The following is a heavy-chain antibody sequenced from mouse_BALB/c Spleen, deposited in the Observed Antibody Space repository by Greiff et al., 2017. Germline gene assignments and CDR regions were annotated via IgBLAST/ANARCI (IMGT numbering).Heavy chain of an antibody. CDR1: GYSFTGYN. D-gene: IGHD1-1*01. J-gene: IGHJ4*01. Sequence: EVKLVESGPELEKPGASVKISCKASGYSFTGYNMNWVKQSNGKSLEWIGNIDPYYGGTSYNQKFKGKATLTVDKSSSTAYMQLKSLTSEDSAVYYCARGGYYGSSLYYAMDYWGQGTSVTVSS. CDR3: ARGGYYGSSLYYAMDY. CDR2: IDPYYGGT. V-gene: IGHV1-39*01.